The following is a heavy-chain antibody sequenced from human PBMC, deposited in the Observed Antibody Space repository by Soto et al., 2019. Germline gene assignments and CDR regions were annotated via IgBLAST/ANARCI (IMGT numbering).Heavy chain of an antibody. J-gene: IGHJ6*02. CDR1: GGSFSGYY. Sequence: PSETLSLTCAVYGGSFSGYYWSWIRQPPGKGLEWIGEINHSGSTNYNPSLKSRVTISVDTSKNQFSLKLSSVTAADTAVYYCARGRYCSSTSCYYYYYGMDVWGQGTRVTVSS. CDR3: ARGRYCSSTSCYYYYYGMDV. CDR2: INHSGST. V-gene: IGHV4-34*01. D-gene: IGHD2-2*01.